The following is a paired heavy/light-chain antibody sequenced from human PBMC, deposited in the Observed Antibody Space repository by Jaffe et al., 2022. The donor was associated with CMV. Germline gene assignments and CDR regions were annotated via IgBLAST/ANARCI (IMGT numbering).Light chain of an antibody. J-gene: IGKJ3*01. Sequence: EIVLTQSPGTLSLSPGERATLSCRASQSVSSSYLAWYQQKPGQAPRLLIYGASSRATGIPDRFSGSGSGTDFTLTISRLEPEDFAVYYCQQYGSSTSETFGPGTKVDIK. V-gene: IGKV3-20*01. CDR1: QSVSSSY. CDR3: QQYGSSTSET. CDR2: GAS.
Heavy chain of an antibody. J-gene: IGHJ6*02. Sequence: QVQLQQSGPGLVKPSQTLSLTCAISGDSVSSNSAAWNWIRQSPSRGLEWLGRTYYRSKWYNDYAVSVKSRITINPDTSKNQFSLQLNSVTPEDTAVYYCARGGYSSSWMGFAEGSYGMDVWGQGTTVTVSS. D-gene: IGHD6-13*01. CDR2: TYYRSKWYN. V-gene: IGHV6-1*01. CDR1: GDSVSSNSAA. CDR3: ARGGYSSSWMGFAEGSYGMDV.